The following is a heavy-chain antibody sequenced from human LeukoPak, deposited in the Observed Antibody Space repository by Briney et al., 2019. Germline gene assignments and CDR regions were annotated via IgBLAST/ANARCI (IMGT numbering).Heavy chain of an antibody. D-gene: IGHD1-26*01. Sequence: SETLSLTCTVSGGSISSYYWSWIRQPPGKGLEWIGYIYYSGSTNYNPSLKSRVTISVDTSKNQFSLKLSSVTAADTAVYYCARGSRRLADFHYWGQGTLVTVSS. J-gene: IGHJ4*02. CDR3: ARGSRRLADFHY. CDR1: GGSISSYY. V-gene: IGHV4-59*08. CDR2: IYYSGST.